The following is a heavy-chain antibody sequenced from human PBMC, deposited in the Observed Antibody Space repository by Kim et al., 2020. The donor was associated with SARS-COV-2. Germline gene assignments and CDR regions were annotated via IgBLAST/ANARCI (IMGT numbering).Heavy chain of an antibody. CDR3: ANAPSQTTVTTGWFDP. J-gene: IGHJ5*02. Sequence: SVKGRFTISRDNSKNALYLQMNSLRAEDTAVYYCANAPSQTTVTTGWFDPWGQGTLVTVSS. V-gene: IGHV3-23*01. D-gene: IGHD4-17*01.